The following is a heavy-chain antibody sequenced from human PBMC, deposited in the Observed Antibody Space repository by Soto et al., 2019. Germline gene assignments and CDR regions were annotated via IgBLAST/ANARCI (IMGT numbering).Heavy chain of an antibody. D-gene: IGHD5-12*01. Sequence: ESGPTLVNPTETLTLTCTVSGFSLSRADVGVSWIRQPPGKALEWLAHIFSNDEKSYSTSLKSSLTISKDTSKSQVFLIMTNLDPVDTATYYCARISRYDYDLDYWGQRTLVTVSS. CDR2: IFSNDEK. J-gene: IGHJ4*02. V-gene: IGHV2-26*02. CDR3: ARISRYDYDLDY. CDR1: GFSLSRADVG.